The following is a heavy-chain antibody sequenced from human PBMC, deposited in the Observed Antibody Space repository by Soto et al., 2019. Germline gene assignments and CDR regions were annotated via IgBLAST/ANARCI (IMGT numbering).Heavy chain of an antibody. CDR3: ARDGSVVAGAFDY. D-gene: IGHD6-19*01. V-gene: IGHV3-21*01. CDR2: ISSSSSYI. CDR1: GFTFSSYS. J-gene: IGHJ4*02. Sequence: EVQLVESGGGLVKPGGSLRLSCAASGFTFSSYSMNWVRQAPGKGLEWVSSISSSSSYIYYADSVKGRFTISRDNAKNSLYPQMNSLRAEDTAVYYCARDGSVVAGAFDYWGQGTLVTVSS.